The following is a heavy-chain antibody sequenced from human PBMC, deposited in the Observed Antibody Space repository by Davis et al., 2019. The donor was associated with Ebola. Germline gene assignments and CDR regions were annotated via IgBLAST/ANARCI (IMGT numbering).Heavy chain of an antibody. J-gene: IGHJ5*02. CDR2: IYDSGST. V-gene: IGHV4-30-2*01. CDR3: ARQLQPGRWFDP. D-gene: IGHD1-1*01. CDR1: GCSISSGGYS. Sequence: PSETLSPTFAVSGCSISSGGYSWSWIRQPPGKGLEWIGYIYDSGSTYYNPSLKSRVTISVDRSKNQFSLKLSSVTAADTAMSYCARQLQPGRWFDPGGQGTLVTVSS.